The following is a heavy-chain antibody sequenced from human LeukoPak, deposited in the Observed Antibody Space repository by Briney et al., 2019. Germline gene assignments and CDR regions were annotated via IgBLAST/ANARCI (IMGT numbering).Heavy chain of an antibody. J-gene: IGHJ3*01. D-gene: IGHD4-17*01. CDR3: ARDLALYDYGDSGNFDV. Sequence: GGSLRLSCAASGFTFDTYSIHWVRQAPGKGLQWVAVISYDGTEKYYADSVKGRFTISRDNSKDTLYLQMNRLRVEDTAVYYCARDLALYDYGDSGNFDVWGQGTMVAVSS. V-gene: IGHV3-30*04. CDR1: GFTFDTYS. CDR2: ISYDGTEK.